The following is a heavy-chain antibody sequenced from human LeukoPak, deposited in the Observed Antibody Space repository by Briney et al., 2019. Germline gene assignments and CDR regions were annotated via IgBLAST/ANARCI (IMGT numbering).Heavy chain of an antibody. V-gene: IGHV4-34*01. D-gene: IGHD2-2*01. CDR2: INHSGST. J-gene: IGHJ5*02. CDR1: GFTFSGYY. CDR3: ARVKSAAKPWFDP. Sequence: SETLTLTCAVSGFTFSGYYWSWIRQPPGKGLEWIGEINHSGSTNYNPSPKSRVTISVDTSKNQFSLKLSSVTAADTAVYYCARVKSAAKPWFDPWGQGTLVTVSS.